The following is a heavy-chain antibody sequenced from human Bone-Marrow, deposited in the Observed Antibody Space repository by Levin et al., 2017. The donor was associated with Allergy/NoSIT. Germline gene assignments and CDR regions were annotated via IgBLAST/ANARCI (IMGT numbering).Heavy chain of an antibody. CDR2: IDQSGGT. CDR3: ARGAPAIELQYFDFTRSFDP. J-gene: IGHJ5*02. V-gene: IGHV4-34*01. CDR1: GGSFSGYY. Sequence: PSETLSLTCAVSGGSFSGYYWNWIRQSPGKGLEWIGEIDQSGGTKYNPSLKSRVTILVDTSKTEFSLRLNSVTAADTAVYYCARGAPAIELQYFDFTRSFDPWGQGTLVTVSS. D-gene: IGHD3-9*01.